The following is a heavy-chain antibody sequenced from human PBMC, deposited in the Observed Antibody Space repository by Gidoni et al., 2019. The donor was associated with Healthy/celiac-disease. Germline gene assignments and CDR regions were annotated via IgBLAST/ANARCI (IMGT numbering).Heavy chain of an antibody. D-gene: IGHD3-22*01. CDR3: ARDRDSSGYFHY. V-gene: IGHV3-21*01. CDR2: ISSSSSYI. CDR1: GFPFSSYS. Sequence: EVQLVESGGGLVKPGGSLRLSCAASGFPFSSYSMNWVRQAPGKGLEWVSSISSSSSYIYYADSVKGRFTISRDNAKNSLYLQMNSLRAEDTAVYYCARDRDSSGYFHYWGQGTLVTVSS. J-gene: IGHJ4*02.